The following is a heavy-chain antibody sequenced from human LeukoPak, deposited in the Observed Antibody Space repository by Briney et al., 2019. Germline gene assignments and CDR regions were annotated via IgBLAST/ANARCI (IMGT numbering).Heavy chain of an antibody. CDR1: GESFNDYF. V-gene: IGHV4-34*10. CDR2: INHSGST. CDR3: AREDITGTASYFDY. D-gene: IGHD1-7*01. J-gene: IGHJ4*02. Sequence: ASETLSLTCAVYGESFNDYFWTWIRQPPGKALEWIGEINHSGSTNYNPSLKSRITISVDTSKNQFSLKLSSVTAADTAVYYCAREDITGTASYFDYWGQGTLVTVSS.